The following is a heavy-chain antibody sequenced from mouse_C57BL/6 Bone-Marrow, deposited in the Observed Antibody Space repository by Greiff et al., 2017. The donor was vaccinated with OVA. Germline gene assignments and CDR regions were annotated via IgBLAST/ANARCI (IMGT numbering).Heavy chain of an antibody. CDR3: ARCDDYGGGAMDY. Sequence: QVQLQQPGAELVKPGASVKLSCKASGYTFTSYWMHWVKQRPGRGLEWIGRIDPNSGGTKYNEKFKSKATLTVDNPSSTAYMQLSSLTSKDAAVYYCARCDDYGGGAMDYWGQGTSVTVSS. CDR1: GYTFTSYW. CDR2: IDPNSGGT. V-gene: IGHV1-72*01. J-gene: IGHJ4*01. D-gene: IGHD2-4*01.